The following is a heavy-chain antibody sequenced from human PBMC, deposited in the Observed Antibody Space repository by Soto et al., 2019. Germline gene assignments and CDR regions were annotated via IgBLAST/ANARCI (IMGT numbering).Heavy chain of an antibody. D-gene: IGHD6-19*01. Sequence: PSETLSLTCAVYGGSFSGYYWSWIRQPPGKGLEWIGEINHSGSTNYNPSLKSRVTISVDTSKNQFSLKLSSVTAADTAVYYCARRRGYSSGPTPSNWFDPWGQGTLVTVPQ. J-gene: IGHJ5*02. CDR1: GGSFSGYY. V-gene: IGHV4-34*01. CDR3: ARRRGYSSGPTPSNWFDP. CDR2: INHSGST.